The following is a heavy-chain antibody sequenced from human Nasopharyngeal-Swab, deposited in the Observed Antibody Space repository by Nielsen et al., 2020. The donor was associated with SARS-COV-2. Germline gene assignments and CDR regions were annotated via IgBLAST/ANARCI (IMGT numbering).Heavy chain of an antibody. CDR3: ARDRIVGATDFDY. CDR2: ISSSGSYK. CDR1: GFTFSSYS. D-gene: IGHD1-26*01. V-gene: IGHV3-21*01. J-gene: IGHJ4*02. Sequence: GGSLRLSCTASGFTFSSYSMNWVRQAPGKGLEWVSSISSSGSYKHCADSVKSRFTISRDNARNSLYLQMNSLRAEDTAVYYCARDRIVGATDFDYWGQGTLVTVSS.